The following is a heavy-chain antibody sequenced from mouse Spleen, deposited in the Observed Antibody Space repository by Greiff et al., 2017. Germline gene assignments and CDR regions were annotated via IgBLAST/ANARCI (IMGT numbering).Heavy chain of an antibody. D-gene: IGHD1-1*01. CDR2: IDPENGDT. CDR1: GFNIKDDY. Sequence: EVQLQQSGAELVRPGASVKLSCTASGFNIKDDYMHWVKQRPEQGLEWIGWIDPENGDTEYASKFQGKATITADTSSNTAYLQLSSLTSEDTAVYYCTTALYYGSGYFAYWGQGTLVTVSA. J-gene: IGHJ3*01. V-gene: IGHV14-4*01. CDR3: TTALYYGSGYFAY.